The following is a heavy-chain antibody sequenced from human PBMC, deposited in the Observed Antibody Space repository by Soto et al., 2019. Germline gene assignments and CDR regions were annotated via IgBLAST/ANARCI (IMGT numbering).Heavy chain of an antibody. J-gene: IGHJ4*02. CDR3: ARTGLSISMVRGVIGY. CDR1: GGSISSGGYY. Sequence: QVQLQESGPGLVKPSQTLSLTCTVSGGSISSGGYYWSWIRQHPGKGLEWIGYIYYSGSTYYNPSRKSRVTISVDTSKKQFSLKLSSVTAADTAVYYCARTGLSISMVRGVIGYWGQGTLVTVSS. CDR2: IYYSGST. V-gene: IGHV4-31*03. D-gene: IGHD3-10*01.